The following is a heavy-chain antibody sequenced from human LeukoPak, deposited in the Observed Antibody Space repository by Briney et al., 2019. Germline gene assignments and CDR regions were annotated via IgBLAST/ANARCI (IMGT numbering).Heavy chain of an antibody. V-gene: IGHV1-69*13. Sequence: ASVKVSCKASGGTFSSYAISWVRQAPGQGLEWMGGIIPIFGTANYAQKFQGRVTITADESTSTAYMELSSLRSEDTAVYYCARQNTPHGNFDHWGQGTLVTVSS. J-gene: IGHJ4*02. CDR3: ARQNTPHGNFDH. D-gene: IGHD1-26*01. CDR1: GGTFSSYA. CDR2: IIPIFGTA.